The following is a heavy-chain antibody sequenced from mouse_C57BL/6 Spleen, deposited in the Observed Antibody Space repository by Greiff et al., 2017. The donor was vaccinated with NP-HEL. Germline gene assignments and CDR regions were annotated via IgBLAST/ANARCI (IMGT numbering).Heavy chain of an antibody. Sequence: QVQLQQPGAELVKPGASVKMSCKASGYTFTSYWITWVKQRPGQGLEWIGDIYPGRGSTNYNEKFKSKATLTVDTSSSTAYMQLSSLTSEDSAVYYCARGGIYYGNYWYFDVWGTGTTVTVSS. V-gene: IGHV1-55*01. D-gene: IGHD2-1*01. CDR1: GYTFTSYW. CDR2: IYPGRGST. CDR3: ARGGIYYGNYWYFDV. J-gene: IGHJ1*03.